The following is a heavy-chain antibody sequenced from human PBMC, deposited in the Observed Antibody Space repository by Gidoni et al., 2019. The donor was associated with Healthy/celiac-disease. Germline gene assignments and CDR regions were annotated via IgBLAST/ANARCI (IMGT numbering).Heavy chain of an antibody. V-gene: IGHV4-30-4*01. CDR3: ARDPMVRGVISDAFDI. CDR2: IYYSGIT. Sequence: QVQLQESGPGLVKTSQTLSLTCTVYGGSISSGDSYWSWIRQPPGKGLEWIGYIYYSGITYYNPSLKSRVTISVDTSKNQFSLKLSSVTAADTAVYYCARDPMVRGVISDAFDIWGQGTMVTVSS. CDR1: GGSISSGDSY. D-gene: IGHD3-10*01. J-gene: IGHJ3*02.